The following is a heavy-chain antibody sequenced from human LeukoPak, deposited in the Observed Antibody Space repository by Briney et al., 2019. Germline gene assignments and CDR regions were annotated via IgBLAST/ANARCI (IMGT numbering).Heavy chain of an antibody. CDR3: AKGPAITMIVVVSPLQYYFDY. Sequence: PGGSLRLSCAASGFTFSSYAMSWVRQAPGKGLEWVSAISGSGGSTYYADSVKGRFTISRDNSKNTLYLQMNSLRAEDTAVYYCAKGPAITMIVVVSPLQYYFDYWGQGTLVTVSS. D-gene: IGHD3-22*01. V-gene: IGHV3-23*01. J-gene: IGHJ4*02. CDR1: GFTFSSYA. CDR2: ISGSGGST.